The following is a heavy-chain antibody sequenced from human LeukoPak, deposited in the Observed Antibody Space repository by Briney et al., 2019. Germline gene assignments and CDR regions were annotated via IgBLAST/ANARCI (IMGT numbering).Heavy chain of an antibody. CDR3: ARGRGLRYCSSTSCYLPGNWFDP. CDR1: GGSFSGYY. CDR2: INHSGST. Sequence: SETLSLTCAVYGGSFSGYYWSWIRQPPGKGLEWIGEINHSGSTNYNPSLKSRVTISVDTSKNQFSLKLSSVPAADTAVYYCARGRGLRYCSSTSCYLPGNWFDPWGQGTLVTVSS. V-gene: IGHV4-34*01. J-gene: IGHJ5*02. D-gene: IGHD2-2*01.